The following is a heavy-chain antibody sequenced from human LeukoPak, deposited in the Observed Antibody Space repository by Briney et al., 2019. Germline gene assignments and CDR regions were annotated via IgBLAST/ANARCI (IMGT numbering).Heavy chain of an antibody. D-gene: IGHD3-9*01. CDR1: GYTFTSYD. CDR3: ARVVLRHFDWFGY. CDR2: MNPNSGNT. J-gene: IGHJ4*02. V-gene: IGHV1-8*01. Sequence: ASVKVSCKASGYTFTSYDINCVRQATGQGLEWMGWMNPNSGNTGYAQKFQGRVTMTRNTSISTAYMELSILRSEDTAVYYCARVVLRHFDWFGYWGQGTLVTVSS.